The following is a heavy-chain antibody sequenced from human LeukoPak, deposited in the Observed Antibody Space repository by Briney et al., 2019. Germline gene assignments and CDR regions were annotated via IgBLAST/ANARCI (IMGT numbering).Heavy chain of an antibody. CDR2: IYYSGST. V-gene: IGHV4-39*01. CDR1: GGSISSSSYY. Sequence: SETLSLTCTVSGGSISSSSYYWGWIRQPPGTGLEWIGSIYYSGSTYYNPSLKSRVTISVDTSKNQFSLKLSSVTAADTAVYYCARHLGELLYPYFDYWGQGTLVTVSS. J-gene: IGHJ4*02. CDR3: ARHLGELLYPYFDY. D-gene: IGHD1-26*01.